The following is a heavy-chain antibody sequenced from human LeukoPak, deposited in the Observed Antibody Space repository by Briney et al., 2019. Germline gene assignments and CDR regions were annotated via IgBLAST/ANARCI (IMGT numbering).Heavy chain of an antibody. CDR1: GFTFSDYY. CDR3: ANPRGGYYYYYMDV. Sequence: GGSLRLSCAASGFTFSDYYMSWIRQAPGKGLEWVSYISSSGSTIYYADSVKGRFTISRDNSKNTLYLQMNSLRAEDTAVYYCANPRGGYYYYYMDVRGKGTTVTVSS. J-gene: IGHJ6*03. V-gene: IGHV3-11*01. D-gene: IGHD3-16*01. CDR2: ISSSGSTI.